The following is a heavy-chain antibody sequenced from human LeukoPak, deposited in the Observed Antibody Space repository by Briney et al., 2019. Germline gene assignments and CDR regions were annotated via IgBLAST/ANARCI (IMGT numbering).Heavy chain of an antibody. CDR2: ISAYNGST. Sequence: ASVKVTCKASGYTFTSYGISWVRQAPGQGLEWMGWISAYNGSTNYAQMLQGRVTMTTDTSTSTAYMELRSLRSDDTAVYYCARGAAAGWFDPWGQGTLVTVSS. J-gene: IGHJ5*02. CDR3: ARGAAAGWFDP. CDR1: GYTFTSYG. D-gene: IGHD6-13*01. V-gene: IGHV1-18*01.